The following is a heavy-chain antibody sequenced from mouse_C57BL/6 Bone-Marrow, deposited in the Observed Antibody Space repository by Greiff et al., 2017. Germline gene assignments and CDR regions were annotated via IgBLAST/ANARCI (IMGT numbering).Heavy chain of an antibody. J-gene: IGHJ2*01. V-gene: IGHV1-55*01. CDR1: GYTFTSYW. Sequence: QVQLQQPGAELVKPGASVKMSCKASGYTFTSYWIPWVKQRPGQGLEWIGNIYPTSSGTNYNEKFKGKAILTVDTSSNTAYMQLSSLTSEDSAVYYGARSGPLERSFDYWGQGTALTVSA. CDR2: IYPTSSGT. D-gene: IGHD3-1*01. CDR3: ARSGPLERSFDY.